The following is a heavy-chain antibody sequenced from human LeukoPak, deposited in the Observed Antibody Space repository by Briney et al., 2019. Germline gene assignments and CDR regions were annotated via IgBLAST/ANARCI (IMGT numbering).Heavy chain of an antibody. CDR3: ARPSDMSGTTLHWYFDL. CDR1: GYTFTSYW. D-gene: IGHD1-7*01. CDR2: IYPGDSDT. Sequence: GESLKISCKSSGYTFTSYWIGWVRQMPGKGLEWMGIIYPGDSDTRYSPSFQGQVTISADKSISTAYLQWRSLRASDTAMYFCARPSDMSGTTLHWYFDLWGRGTPVTVSS. J-gene: IGHJ2*01. V-gene: IGHV5-51*01.